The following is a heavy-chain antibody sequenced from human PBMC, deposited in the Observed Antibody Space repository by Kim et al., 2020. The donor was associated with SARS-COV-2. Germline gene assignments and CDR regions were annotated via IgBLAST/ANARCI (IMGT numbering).Heavy chain of an antibody. V-gene: IGHV3-73*01. J-gene: IGHJ3*01. CDR3: TCDPATTSACSDAF. D-gene: IGHD1-1*01. CDR2: IRSKANSYAT. CDR1: GFTFSSSA. Sequence: GGSLRLSCAASGFTFSSSAMHWVRQASGKGLAWVGRIRSKANSYATTYAASVRGRFSISRDDSKNTPYLQMNNLKTEDTAVYYCTCDPATTSACSDAF.